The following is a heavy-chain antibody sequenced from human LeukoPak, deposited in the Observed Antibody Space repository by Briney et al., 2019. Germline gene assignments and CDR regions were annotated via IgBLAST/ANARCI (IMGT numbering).Heavy chain of an antibody. J-gene: IGHJ4*02. CDR3: ARASGYDPHRQDY. V-gene: IGHV4-59*01. Sequence: SETLSLTCTVSGGSISSYYWSWIRQPPGKGLEWIGYIYYSGSTNYDPSLKSRVTISVDTSKNQFSLKLSSVTAADTAVYYCARASGYDPHRQDYWGQGTLVTVSS. CDR2: IYYSGST. D-gene: IGHD5-12*01. CDR1: GGSISSYY.